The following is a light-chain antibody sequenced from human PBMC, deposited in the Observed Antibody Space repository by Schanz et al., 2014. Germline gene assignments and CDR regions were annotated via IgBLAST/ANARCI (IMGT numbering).Light chain of an antibody. V-gene: IGLV2-14*03. CDR1: SSDIGDYNY. CDR2: DVN. CDR3: SSYTSSTLGV. Sequence: QSALTQPASVSGSPGQSITISCTGTSSDIGDYNYVSWYQHHPGKAPKLMIYDVNYRPSGVSNRFSGSKSGNTASLTISGLQAEDEADYYCSSYTSSTLGVFGGGTKLTVL. J-gene: IGLJ3*02.